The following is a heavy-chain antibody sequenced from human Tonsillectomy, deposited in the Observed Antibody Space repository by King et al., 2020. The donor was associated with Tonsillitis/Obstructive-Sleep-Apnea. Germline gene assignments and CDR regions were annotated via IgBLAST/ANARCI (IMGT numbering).Heavy chain of an antibody. D-gene: IGHD3-3*01. Sequence: QLVQSGAEVKKPGSSVKVSCKASGGTFSSYAISWVRQAPGQGLEWMGGIIPIFCTANYAQKFQGRVTITADESTSTAYMELSSLRSEDTAVYYCAGDPNDFWSGYYRVNWFDPWGQGTLVTVSS. CDR2: IIPIFCTA. CDR3: AGDPNDFWSGYYRVNWFDP. J-gene: IGHJ5*02. CDR1: GGTFSSYA. V-gene: IGHV1-69*01.